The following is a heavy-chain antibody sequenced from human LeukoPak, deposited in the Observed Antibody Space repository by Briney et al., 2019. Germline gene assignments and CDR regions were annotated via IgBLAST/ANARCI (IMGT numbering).Heavy chain of an antibody. CDR1: GGSISSGGYS. V-gene: IGHV4-30-2*02. D-gene: IGHD3-10*01. CDR3: ARGPDYGSGSIYPDY. CDR2: IYHSGST. J-gene: IGHJ4*02. Sequence: SQTLSLTCAVSGGSISSGGYSWSWIRQPPGKGLEWIGYIYHSGSTYYNPSLKSRVTISVDTSKNQFSLKLSSVTAADTAVYYCARGPDYGSGSIYPDYWGQGTLVTVSS.